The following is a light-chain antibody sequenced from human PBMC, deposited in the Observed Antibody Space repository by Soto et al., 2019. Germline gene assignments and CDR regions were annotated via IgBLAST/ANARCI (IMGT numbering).Light chain of an antibody. J-gene: IGKJ4*01. CDR2: GAS. Sequence: EIVMTQSPATLSVSPGARATLSCRASQSVSSNLAWYQQQPGQAPRLLIYGASTRATGFTARFSGSGSGTEFTLTISSLQSEDFAVYYCQQYNNWPLTFGGGTKVEIK. V-gene: IGKV3-15*01. CDR1: QSVSSN. CDR3: QQYNNWPLT.